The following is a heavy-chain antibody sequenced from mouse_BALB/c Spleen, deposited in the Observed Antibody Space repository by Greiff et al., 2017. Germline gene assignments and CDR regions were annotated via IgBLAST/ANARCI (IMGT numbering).Heavy chain of an antibody. Sequence: EVQLQESGGGLVQPGGSRKLSCAASGFTFSSFGMHWVRQAPEKGLEWVAYISSGSSTIYYADTVKGRFTISRDNPKNTLFLQMTSLRSEDTAMYYCARPPYDYDGAMDYWGQGTSVTVSS. J-gene: IGHJ4*01. CDR1: GFTFSSFG. V-gene: IGHV5-17*02. D-gene: IGHD2-4*01. CDR2: ISSGSSTI. CDR3: ARPPYDYDGAMDY.